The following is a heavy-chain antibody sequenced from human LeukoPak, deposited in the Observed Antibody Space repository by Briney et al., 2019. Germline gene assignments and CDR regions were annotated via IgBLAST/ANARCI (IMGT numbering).Heavy chain of an antibody. J-gene: IGHJ4*02. CDR3: ARERTGGSYYYFDY. Sequence: SETLSLTCTFSAYSISSTYYWGWIRQPPGKGLEWIGSMEWIGSMYDSGSTNYNPSLKSRVTISVDTSKNQFSLKLSSVTAADTAVYYCARERTGGSYYYFDYWGQGTLVTVSS. D-gene: IGHD1-26*01. CDR2: MYDSGST. CDR1: AYSISSTYY. V-gene: IGHV4-38-2*02.